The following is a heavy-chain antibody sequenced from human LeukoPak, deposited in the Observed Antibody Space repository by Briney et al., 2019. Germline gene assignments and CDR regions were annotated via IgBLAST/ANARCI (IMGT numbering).Heavy chain of an antibody. Sequence: GASVKVSCKASGYTFTSYDINWVRQATGQGLEWMGWLNPHSANTGYAQKFQGRVTITRNSSISTAYMELGSLRSEDTAVYYCAREGNRSSDSSASYPLDYWGQGTLVTVSS. J-gene: IGHJ4*02. D-gene: IGHD1-26*01. CDR2: LNPHSANT. CDR1: GYTFTSYD. V-gene: IGHV1-8*03. CDR3: AREGNRSSDSSASYPLDY.